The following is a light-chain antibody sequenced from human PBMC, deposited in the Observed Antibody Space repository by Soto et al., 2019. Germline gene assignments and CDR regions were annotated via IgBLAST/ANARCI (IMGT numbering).Light chain of an antibody. Sequence: EIVMTQSPATLSVSPGERVTLSCRASRSVSDNLAWYQHKPGQAPRLLMYGSSTRVPGMPARFRGSGSGTESTLTITSLQSEDFAVYYCQQYINWPTFGQGTKVDIK. V-gene: IGKV3-15*01. CDR1: RSVSDN. CDR2: GSS. J-gene: IGKJ2*01. CDR3: QQYINWPT.